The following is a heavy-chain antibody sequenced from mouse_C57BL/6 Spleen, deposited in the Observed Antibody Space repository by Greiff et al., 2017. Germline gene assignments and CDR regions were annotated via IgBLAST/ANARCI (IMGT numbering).Heavy chain of an antibody. D-gene: IGHD1-1*01. CDR1: GFNIKNTY. CDR3: ASPPSLLLRGYFDY. CDR2: IDPANGNT. J-gene: IGHJ2*01. V-gene: IGHV14-3*01. Sequence: VQLKQSVAELVRPGASVKLSCTASGFNIKNTYMHWVKQRPEQGLEWIGRIDPANGNTKYAPKFQGKATITADTSSNTAYLQLSSLTSEDTAIYYCASPPSLLLRGYFDYWGQGTTLTVSS.